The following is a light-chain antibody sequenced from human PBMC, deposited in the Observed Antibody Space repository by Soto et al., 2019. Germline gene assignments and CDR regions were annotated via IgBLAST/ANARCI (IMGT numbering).Light chain of an antibody. CDR3: QQYTPLT. V-gene: IGKV1-5*03. Sequence: DIQMTQSPSTLSASVGDRVTITCRASQSISSWLAWYQQKPGKAPKLLIYKASSLESGVPSRFSGSGSGTEFTLTISSLQPDDFATYYCQQYTPLTFDQGTKVEIK. CDR1: QSISSW. CDR2: KAS. J-gene: IGKJ1*01.